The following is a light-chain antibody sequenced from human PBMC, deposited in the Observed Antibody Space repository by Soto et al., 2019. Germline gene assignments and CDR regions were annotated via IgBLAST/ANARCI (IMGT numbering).Light chain of an antibody. CDR1: QSVSSSY. CDR3: QQYGSASYT. J-gene: IGKJ2*01. Sequence: EIVLTQSPGTLSLYPGERATLSCRASQSVSSSYLAWYQQKPGKAPRLLIYGASSRATGIPDRFSGSGSGTDFTLTIITLEPEDFAVYYCQQYGSASYTFGQGTKLDIK. V-gene: IGKV3-20*01. CDR2: GAS.